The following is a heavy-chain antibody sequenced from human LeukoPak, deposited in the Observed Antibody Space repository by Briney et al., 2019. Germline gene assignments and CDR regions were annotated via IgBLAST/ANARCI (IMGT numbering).Heavy chain of an antibody. CDR1: GGTFSSYA. Sequence: SVKVSCKASGGTFSSYAISWVRQAPGQGLEWMGGIIPIFGTANYAQKFQGRVTITADKSTSTAYMELSSLRSEDTAVYYCARASTVTTSYYYYYMDVWGKGTTVTISS. D-gene: IGHD4-17*01. V-gene: IGHV1-69*06. J-gene: IGHJ6*03. CDR3: ARASTVTTSYYYYYMDV. CDR2: IIPIFGTA.